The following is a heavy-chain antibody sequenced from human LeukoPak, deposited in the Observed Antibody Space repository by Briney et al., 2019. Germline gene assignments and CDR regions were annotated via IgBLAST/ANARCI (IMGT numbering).Heavy chain of an antibody. Sequence: GASVKVSYKASGYIFTSYGISWLGQAPGQGLEWMGWISAHNANTNYAQKFQGRVTMTRDTSISTAYMELSRLRSDDTAVYYCASLLPGIAAAGTFDYWGQGTLVTVSS. J-gene: IGHJ4*02. CDR3: ASLLPGIAAAGTFDY. D-gene: IGHD6-13*01. CDR1: GYIFTSYG. CDR2: ISAHNANT. V-gene: IGHV1-18*01.